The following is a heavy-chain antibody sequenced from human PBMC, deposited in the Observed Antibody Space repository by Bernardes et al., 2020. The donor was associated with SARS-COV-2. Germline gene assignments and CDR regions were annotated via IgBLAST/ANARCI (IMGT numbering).Heavy chain of an antibody. CDR2: ISGHNGIT. Sequence: ASVKVSCKASGYSFTSYGITWVRQAPGQGLEWVGWISGHNGITNHAQKFHGRVTMTTDTSTSTAYMELSSLRSDDTAVFYCARDPLVSTWGGVLVRKLDAFDIWGQGTMVTVSS. CDR1: GYSFTSYG. V-gene: IGHV1-18*04. D-gene: IGHD3-16*02. CDR3: ARDPLVSTWGGVLVRKLDAFDI. J-gene: IGHJ3*02.